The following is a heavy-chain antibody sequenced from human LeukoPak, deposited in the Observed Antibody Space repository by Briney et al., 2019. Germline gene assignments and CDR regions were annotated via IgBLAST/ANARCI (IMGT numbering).Heavy chain of an antibody. CDR3: ARDHYYDSSGYTFRH. Sequence: PSETLSLTCTVSGGSISSYYWSWIRQPPGKGLEWIGYINYSGSTNYNPSLKSRVTISVDTSKNQSSLRLSSVTAADTAVYYCARDHYYDSSGYTFRHWGQGTLVTVSS. CDR1: GGSISSYY. D-gene: IGHD3-22*01. J-gene: IGHJ1*01. CDR2: INYSGST. V-gene: IGHV4-59*01.